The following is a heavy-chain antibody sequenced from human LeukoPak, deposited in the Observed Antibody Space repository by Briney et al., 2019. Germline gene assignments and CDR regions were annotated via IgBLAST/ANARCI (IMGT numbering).Heavy chain of an antibody. CDR2: IYYSGST. V-gene: IGHV4-39*07. CDR3: ARVRIPAALHWYFDL. Sequence: SETLSLTCTVSGGSISSSSYYWGWIRQPPGKGLEWIGSIYYSGSTYYNPSLKSRVTISVDTSKNQFSLKLSSVTAADTAVYYCARVRIPAALHWYFDLWGRGTLVTVSS. J-gene: IGHJ2*01. D-gene: IGHD2-2*01. CDR1: GGSISSSSYY.